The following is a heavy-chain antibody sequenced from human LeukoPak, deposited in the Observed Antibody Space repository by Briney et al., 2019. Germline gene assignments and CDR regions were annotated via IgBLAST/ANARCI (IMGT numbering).Heavy chain of an antibody. D-gene: IGHD2-2*01. J-gene: IGHJ4*02. V-gene: IGHV3-43*01. CDR3: AKPRARCSSASCFFDY. CDR2: INSDGYTT. CDR1: GFTFNEYT. Sequence: GGSLRLSCAASGFTFNEYTVHWVRQAPGKGLEWVSLINSDGYTTHYADSVKGRFTISRDNSKDVLYLQMNSLRTEDTAFYYCAKPRARCSSASCFFDYWGQGTLVSVSS.